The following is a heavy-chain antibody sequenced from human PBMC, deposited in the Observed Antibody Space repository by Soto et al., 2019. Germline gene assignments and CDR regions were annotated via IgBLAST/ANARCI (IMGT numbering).Heavy chain of an antibody. CDR1: GYSFTSYW. J-gene: IGHJ6*02. CDR3: AARTLSIAARPYYYYGMDV. CDR2: IDPSDSYT. D-gene: IGHD6-6*01. V-gene: IGHV5-10-1*01. Sequence: PGESLKISCKGSGYSFTSYWISWVRQMPGKGLEWMGRIDPSDSYTNYSPSFQGHVTISADKSISTAYLQWSSLKASDTAMYYCAARTLSIAARPYYYYGMDVWGQGTTVTVSS.